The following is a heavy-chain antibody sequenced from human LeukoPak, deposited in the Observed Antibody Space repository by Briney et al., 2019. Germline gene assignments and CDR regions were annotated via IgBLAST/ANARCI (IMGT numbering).Heavy chain of an antibody. CDR2: IKQDGSEK. J-gene: IGHJ6*04. D-gene: IGHD3-10*01. CDR1: GFTFSSYW. V-gene: IGHV3-7*03. CDR3: ARNPPPSMVRGVIIFDYYGMDV. Sequence: PGGSLRLSCAASGFTFSSYWMSWVRQAPGKGLEWVANIKQDGSEKYYVDSVKGRFTISRDNAKNSLSLQMNSLRAEDTAVYYCARNPPPSMVRGVIIFDYYGMDVWGKGTTVTVSS.